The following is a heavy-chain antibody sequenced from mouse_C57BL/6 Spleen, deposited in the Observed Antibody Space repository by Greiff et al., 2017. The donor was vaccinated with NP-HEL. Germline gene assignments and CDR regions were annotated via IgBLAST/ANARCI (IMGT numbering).Heavy chain of an antibody. D-gene: IGHD1-1*01. CDR3: TTSRGSSWDYFDY. CDR1: GFNIKDDY. CDR2: IDPENGDT. Sequence: VQLQQSGAELVRPGASVKLSCTASGFNIKDDYMHWVKQRPEQGLEWIGWIDPENGDTEYASKFQGKATITADTSSNTAYLQLSSLTSEDTAVYYCTTSRGSSWDYFDYWGQGTTLTVSS. J-gene: IGHJ2*01. V-gene: IGHV14-4*01.